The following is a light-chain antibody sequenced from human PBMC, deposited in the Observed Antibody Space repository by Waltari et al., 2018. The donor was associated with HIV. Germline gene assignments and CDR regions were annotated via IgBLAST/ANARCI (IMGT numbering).Light chain of an antibody. CDR3: GTWDSSLSAGGV. V-gene: IGLV1-51*01. J-gene: IGLJ2*01. CDR1: SSNIGNNY. Sequence: QSVLTQPPSVSAAPGQKVTISCSGSSSNIGNNYVSWYQQLPGTAPKLLIYDKHERPSVIPDRFSGSKSGTSATLGITGLQTGDEADYYCGTWDSSLSAGGVFGGGTKLTVL. CDR2: DKH.